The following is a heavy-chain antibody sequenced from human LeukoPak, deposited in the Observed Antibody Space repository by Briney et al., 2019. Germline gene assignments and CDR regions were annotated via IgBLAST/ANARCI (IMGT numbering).Heavy chain of an antibody. CDR1: GGSFSGYY. CDR3: ARVSYGCSSTSCYNWFDP. CDR2: INHSGST. V-gene: IGHV4-34*01. Sequence: SETLSLTCAVYGGSFSGYYWSWIRQPPGKGLEWIGEINHSGSTNYNPSLKSRVTIPVDTSKNQFSLKLSSVTAADTAVYYCARVSYGCSSTSCYNWFDPWGQGTLVTVSS. D-gene: IGHD2-2*01. J-gene: IGHJ5*02.